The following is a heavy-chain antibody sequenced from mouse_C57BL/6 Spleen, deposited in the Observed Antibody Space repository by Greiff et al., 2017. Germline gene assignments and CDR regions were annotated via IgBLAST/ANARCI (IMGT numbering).Heavy chain of an antibody. D-gene: IGHD2-3*01. CDR2: IRSGSSTI. CDR1: GFTFSDYG. CDR3: ARRNGYYDFDY. Sequence: EVQLQESGGGLVKPGGSLKLSCAASGFTFSDYGMHWVRQAPEKGLEWVAYIRSGSSTIYYADTVKGRFTISRDNAKNTLFLQMTSLRSEDTAMYYCARRNGYYDFDYWGQGTTLTVSS. J-gene: IGHJ2*01. V-gene: IGHV5-17*01.